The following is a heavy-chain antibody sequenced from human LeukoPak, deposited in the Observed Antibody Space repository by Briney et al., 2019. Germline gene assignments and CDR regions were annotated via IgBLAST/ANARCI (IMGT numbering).Heavy chain of an antibody. V-gene: IGHV3-7*01. J-gene: IGHJ4*02. Sequence: GGSLRLSCAASGFTFSRYWMTWVRQAPGKGLECVANIKEDGSETKYVDSVMGRFTISRDNAKKSLDLQMNSLRAEDTAVYYCARRWIGLESYLFDYWGQGTLVTVSS. CDR3: ARRWIGLESYLFDY. D-gene: IGHD3-10*01. CDR2: IKEDGSET. CDR1: GFTFSRYW.